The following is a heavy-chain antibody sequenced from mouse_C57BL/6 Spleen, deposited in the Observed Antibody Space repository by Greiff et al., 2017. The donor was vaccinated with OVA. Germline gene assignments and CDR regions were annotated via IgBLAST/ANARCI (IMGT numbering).Heavy chain of an antibody. CDR3: ARDQDSFY. CDR2: ISYDGSN. CDR1: GYSITSGYY. J-gene: IGHJ3*01. Sequence: EVKLQESGPGLVKPSQSLSLTCSVPGYSITSGYYWNWIRQFLGNKLEWMGYISYDGSNNYNPSLKNRISITRDTSKNQFFLKLNSVTTEDTATYYCARDQDSFYWGQGTLVTVSA. V-gene: IGHV3-6*01.